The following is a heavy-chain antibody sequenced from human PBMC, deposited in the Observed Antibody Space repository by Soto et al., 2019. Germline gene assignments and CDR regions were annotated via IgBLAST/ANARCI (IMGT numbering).Heavy chain of an antibody. Sequence: PGGSLRLSCAASVFTFSNAWMSWVRQAPGKGLEWVGRIKSKTDGGTTDYAAPVKGRFTISRDDSKNTLYLQMNSLKTEDTAVYYCTTDLELLRPLHRLFDYWGQGTLVTVSS. CDR2: IKSKTDGGTT. J-gene: IGHJ4*02. CDR3: TTDLELLRPLHRLFDY. V-gene: IGHV3-15*01. CDR1: VFTFSNAW. D-gene: IGHD1-7*01.